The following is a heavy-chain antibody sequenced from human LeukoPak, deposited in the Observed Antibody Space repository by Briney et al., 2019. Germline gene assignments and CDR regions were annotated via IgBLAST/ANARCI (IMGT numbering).Heavy chain of an antibody. CDR3: TRIGYSSSSIDY. V-gene: IGHV3-7*03. D-gene: IGHD6-6*01. CDR2: INQDGSVK. J-gene: IGHJ4*02. Sequence: GGSLRLSCAASGFTFSSYWMTWVRQAPRKGLEWVANINQDGSVKYFVDSLKGRFTISRDNAKNSLYLQMNSLRAEDTAMYYCTRIGYSSSSIDYWGQGTLVTVSS. CDR1: GFTFSSYW.